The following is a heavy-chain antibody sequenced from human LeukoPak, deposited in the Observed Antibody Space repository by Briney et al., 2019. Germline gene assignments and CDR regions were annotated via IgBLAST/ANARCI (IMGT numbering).Heavy chain of an antibody. D-gene: IGHD3-22*01. V-gene: IGHV4-4*02. J-gene: IGHJ4*02. Sequence: KPSETLSLTCAVSGGSISSSNWWSWVRQPPGKGLEWIGEIYHSGSTNYNPSLKSRVTISVDKSKNQFSLKLNSVTAADTAVYYCARAPSDSSGYYYYYFDYWGQGTLVTVSS. CDR2: IYHSGST. CDR1: GGSISSSNW. CDR3: ARAPSDSSGYYYYYFDY.